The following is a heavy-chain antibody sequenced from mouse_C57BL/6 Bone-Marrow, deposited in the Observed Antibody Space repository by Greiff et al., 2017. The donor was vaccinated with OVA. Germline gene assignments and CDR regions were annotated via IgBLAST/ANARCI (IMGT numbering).Heavy chain of an antibody. V-gene: IGHV5-9-1*02. CDR1: GFTFSSYA. CDR2: ISSGGDYI. D-gene: IGHD2-12*01. J-gene: IGHJ2*01. Sequence: EVKLMESGEGLVKPGGSLKLSCAASGFTFSSYAMSWVRQTPEKRLEWVAYISSGGDYIYYADTVKGRFTISRDNARNTLYLQMSSLKSEDTAMYYCTRDWNCYDPYYFDYWGQGTTLTVSS. CDR3: TRDWNCYDPYYFDY.